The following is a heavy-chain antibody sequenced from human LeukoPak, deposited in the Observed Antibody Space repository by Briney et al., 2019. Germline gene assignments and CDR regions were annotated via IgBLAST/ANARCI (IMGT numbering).Heavy chain of an antibody. CDR2: MSSSSSTT. CDR3: ARLRVTTGGDYYYYYMDV. Sequence: PGGSLRLSCAASGLTISYHIMNWVRQAPGKGLEWVSSMSSSSSTTSYADSVKGRFAISRDNAENSVFLQMNSLRAEDTGVYYCARLRVTTGGDYYYYYMDVWGKGTTVTVSS. D-gene: IGHD4-17*01. CDR1: GLTISYHI. V-gene: IGHV3-48*04. J-gene: IGHJ6*03.